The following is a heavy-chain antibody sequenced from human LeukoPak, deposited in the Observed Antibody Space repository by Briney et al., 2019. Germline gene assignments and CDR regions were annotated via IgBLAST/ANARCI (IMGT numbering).Heavy chain of an antibody. Sequence: PGGSLRLSCAASGFTFSSYGMHWVRQAPGKGLEWVAVISYDGSNKYYADSVKGRFTISRDNSKNTLYLQMNSLRAEDTAVYYCAKGVYRYTQVFDYWGQGTLVTVSS. V-gene: IGHV3-30*18. CDR2: ISYDGSNK. D-gene: IGHD3-16*02. J-gene: IGHJ4*02. CDR3: AKGVYRYTQVFDY. CDR1: GFTFSSYG.